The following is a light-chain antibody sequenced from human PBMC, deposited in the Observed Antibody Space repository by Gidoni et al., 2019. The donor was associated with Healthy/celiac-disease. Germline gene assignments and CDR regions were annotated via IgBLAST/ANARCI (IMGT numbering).Light chain of an antibody. CDR2: GAS. Sequence: EIVMTHSPATVSVSPGERATLSCRASQSVGSNSAWYQQKPGQVPRLLIYGASTRATGIPARFSGSGSGTEFTLTISSLQSEDFAVYYCQQYNNWPLTFGGGTKVEIK. CDR1: QSVGSN. CDR3: QQYNNWPLT. V-gene: IGKV3-15*01. J-gene: IGKJ4*01.